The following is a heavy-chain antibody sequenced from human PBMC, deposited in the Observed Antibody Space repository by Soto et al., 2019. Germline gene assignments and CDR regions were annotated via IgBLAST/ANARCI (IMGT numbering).Heavy chain of an antibody. CDR1: EFTFSSYA. V-gene: IGHV3-30*18. CDR3: AKDQTYIGTAVYDV. CDR2: ISSDGSQK. Sequence: QVQLVESGGGVVQAGRSLRLSCVAAEFTFSSYAMHWVRQAPGKGLEWVVLISSDGSQKYYADSVMGRFLISRDNSLNTMYLRVDNARSGDTAVYYCAKDQTYIGTAVYDVWGQGTTVTVSS. D-gene: IGHD2-21*02. J-gene: IGHJ6*02.